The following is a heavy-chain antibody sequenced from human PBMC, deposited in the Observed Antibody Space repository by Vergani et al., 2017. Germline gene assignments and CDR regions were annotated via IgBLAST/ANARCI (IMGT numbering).Heavy chain of an antibody. Sequence: QVQLVQSGAEVKKPGASVKVSCKASGSTFTSYAMHWVRQAPGQRLEWMGWINAGNGNTKYSQKFQGRVTITRDTSASTAYMELSSLRSEDTAVYYCARDPRNYDFWSGYLNYFDYWGQGTLVTVSS. CDR2: INAGNGNT. D-gene: IGHD3-3*01. J-gene: IGHJ4*02. CDR1: GSTFTSYA. CDR3: ARDPRNYDFWSGYLNYFDY. V-gene: IGHV1-3*01.